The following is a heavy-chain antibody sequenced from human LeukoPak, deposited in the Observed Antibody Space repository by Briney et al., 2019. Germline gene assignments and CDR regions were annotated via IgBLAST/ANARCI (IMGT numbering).Heavy chain of an antibody. D-gene: IGHD3-22*01. V-gene: IGHV3-72*01. CDR1: GLSFSTYA. CDR3: SRDGTEGDNSAFEI. Sequence: GGTLRLSCEASGLSFSTYAMSWGCQAPGKGLECVGRIRRKGLRSTTEYAASVKGRFTISRDDTRNSLNLHMKRLRTGVTAVQHFSRDGTEGDNSAFEIWGQGTMVAVSS. CDR2: IRRKGLRSTT. J-gene: IGHJ3*02.